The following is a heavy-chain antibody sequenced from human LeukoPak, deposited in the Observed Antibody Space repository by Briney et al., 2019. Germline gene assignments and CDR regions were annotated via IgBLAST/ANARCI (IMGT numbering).Heavy chain of an antibody. CDR3: ATLRSGYYYDYFDY. D-gene: IGHD3-22*01. J-gene: IGHJ4*02. V-gene: IGHV5-51*01. CDR1: GYSFTNYW. CDR2: IYSGYSDT. Sequence: GESLKISCKGSGYSFTNYWIGWVRQVPGKGLEWMGIIYSGYSDTKYSPSFQGQVTISADKSISTAYLQWSSLKASDTAMYYCATLRSGYYYDYFDYWGQGTLVTVSS.